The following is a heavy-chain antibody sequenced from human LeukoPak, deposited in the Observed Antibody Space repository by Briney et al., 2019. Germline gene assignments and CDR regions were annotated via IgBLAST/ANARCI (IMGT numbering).Heavy chain of an antibody. J-gene: IGHJ1*01. CDR1: GGSISSYY. D-gene: IGHD6-13*01. Sequence: SETLSLTCTVSGGSISSYYWSWIRQPPGKGLEWIGYIYYSGSTNYNPSLKSRVTISVDTSKNQFSLKLSSVTAADTAVYYCARHSYSSSWLEYFQHRGQGTLVTVSS. CDR2: IYYSGST. CDR3: ARHSYSSSWLEYFQH. V-gene: IGHV4-59*08.